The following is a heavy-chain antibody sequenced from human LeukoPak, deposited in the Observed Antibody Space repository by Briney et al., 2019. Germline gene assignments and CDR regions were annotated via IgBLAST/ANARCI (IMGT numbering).Heavy chain of an antibody. Sequence: GASVKVSCKASGYTFTSYGISWVRQAPGQRLEWMGWINAGNGNTKYSQKFQGRVTITRDTSASTAYMELSSLRSEDTAVYYCAREVHSSGWDYWGQGTLVTVSS. D-gene: IGHD6-19*01. CDR2: INAGNGNT. CDR1: GYTFTSYG. V-gene: IGHV1-3*01. CDR3: AREVHSSGWDY. J-gene: IGHJ4*02.